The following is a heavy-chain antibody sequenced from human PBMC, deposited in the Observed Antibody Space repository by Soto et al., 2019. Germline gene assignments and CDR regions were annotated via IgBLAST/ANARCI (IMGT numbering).Heavy chain of an antibody. CDR2: IIPIFGTA. V-gene: IGHV1-69*13. J-gene: IGHJ5*02. Sequence: GASVKVSCKASGGTFSIYASSWVRQASGQGLEWMGGIIPIFGTANYAQKFQGRVTITADESTSTAYMELSSLRSEYTAVYYCARVSPGTTTFDPWGQGTLVTVSA. CDR1: GGTFSIYA. CDR3: ARVSPGTTTFDP. D-gene: IGHD4-17*01.